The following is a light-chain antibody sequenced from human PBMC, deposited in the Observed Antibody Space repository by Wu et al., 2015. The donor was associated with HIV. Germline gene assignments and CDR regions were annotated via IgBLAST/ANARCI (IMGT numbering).Light chain of an antibody. V-gene: IGKV3-11*01. CDR3: QQRSNWPPART. J-gene: IGKJ4*01. CDR2: DAS. CDR1: QSVSSY. Sequence: ETVLTQSPATLSLSPGERATLSCRASQSVSSYLAWYQQKPGQAPRLLIYDASNRATGIPARFSGSGSGTDFTLTISSLEPEDFAVYYCQQRSNWPPARTFGGGTKVEIK.